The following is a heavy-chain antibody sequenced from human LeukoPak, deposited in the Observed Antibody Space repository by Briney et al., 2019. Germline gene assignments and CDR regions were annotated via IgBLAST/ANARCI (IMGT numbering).Heavy chain of an antibody. J-gene: IGHJ4*02. CDR1: GGSISSSSYY. CDR2: IYYSGST. CDR3: ARQGPRGATTFFDY. V-gene: IGHV4-39*01. D-gene: IGHD1-26*01. Sequence: SETLSLTCTVSGGSISSSSYYWGWIRQPPGKGREWIGSIYYSGSTYYNPSLKSRVTISVDTSKNQFCLKLSSVTAADTAVYYCARQGPRGATTFFDYWGQGTLVTVSS.